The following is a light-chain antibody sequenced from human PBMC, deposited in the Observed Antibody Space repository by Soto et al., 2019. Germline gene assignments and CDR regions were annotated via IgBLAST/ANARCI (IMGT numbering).Light chain of an antibody. CDR3: QHYGYSRWT. J-gene: IGKJ1*01. CDR1: QSVSSSY. V-gene: IGKV3-20*01. CDR2: GAS. Sequence: EIVLTQSPGTLSLSPGESGTLSCRASQSVSSSYLAWYQQKPGQAPRLLIYGASSRATGIPDRFSGSGSGTAFTLTISRLEPEDFAVFYCQHYGYSRWTFGQGTTVEI.